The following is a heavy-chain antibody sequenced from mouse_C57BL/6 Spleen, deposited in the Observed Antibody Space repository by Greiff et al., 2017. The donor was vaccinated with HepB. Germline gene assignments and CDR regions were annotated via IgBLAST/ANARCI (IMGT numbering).Heavy chain of an antibody. J-gene: IGHJ2*01. CDR1: GYTFTSYW. CDR3: AIYDGLHGDY. D-gene: IGHD2-3*01. Sequence: QVQLQQPGAELVMPGASVKLSCKASGYTFTSYWMHWVKQRPGQGLEWIGEIDPSDSYTNYNQKFKGKSTLTVDKSSSTAYMQLSSLTSEDSAVYYCAIYDGLHGDYCGQGTTLTVSS. V-gene: IGHV1-69*01. CDR2: IDPSDSYT.